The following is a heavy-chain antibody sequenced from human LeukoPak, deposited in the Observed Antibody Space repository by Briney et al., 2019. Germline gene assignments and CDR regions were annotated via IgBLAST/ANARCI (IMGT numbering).Heavy chain of an antibody. CDR2: IYTSGST. CDR1: GGSISSYY. D-gene: IGHD6-19*01. Sequence: SGTLSLTCTVSGGSISSYYWSWIRQPAGKGLEWIGRIYTSGSTNYNPPLKSRVTMSVDTSKNQFSLKLSSVTAADTAVYYCAREYSSGWSRGFDYWGQGTLVTVSS. J-gene: IGHJ4*02. CDR3: AREYSSGWSRGFDY. V-gene: IGHV4-4*07.